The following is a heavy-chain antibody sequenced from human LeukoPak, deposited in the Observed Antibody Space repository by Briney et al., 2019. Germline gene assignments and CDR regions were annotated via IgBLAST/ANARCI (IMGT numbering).Heavy chain of an antibody. D-gene: IGHD1-26*01. V-gene: IGHV4-59*01. J-gene: IGHJ6*02. CDR3: ARDRGSGIHHYYYYYGMDV. Sequence: PSETLSLTCTVSGGSISSYYWSWIRQPPGKGPEWIGYIYYSGSTNYNPSLKSRVTISVDTSKNQFSLKLSSVTAADTAVYYCARDRGSGIHHYYYYYGMDVWGQGTTVTVSS. CDR1: GGSISSYY. CDR2: IYYSGST.